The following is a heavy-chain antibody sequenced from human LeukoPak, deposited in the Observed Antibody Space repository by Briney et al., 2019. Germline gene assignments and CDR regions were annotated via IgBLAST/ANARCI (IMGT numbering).Heavy chain of an antibody. CDR2: ISYDGSNK. J-gene: IGHJ5*02. CDR1: GFTFSSYG. Sequence: GGSLRLSFAASGFTFSSYGMHCVRQAPGRGLEWVAVISYDGSNKYYADSVRGRFTISRDNSKNTLYLQMNSMRAEDTVMYYCAKNLRGIVVVQAATWGGNWFDPWGQGTLVTVSS. V-gene: IGHV3-30*18. CDR3: AKNLRGIVVVQAATWGGNWFDP. D-gene: IGHD2-2*01.